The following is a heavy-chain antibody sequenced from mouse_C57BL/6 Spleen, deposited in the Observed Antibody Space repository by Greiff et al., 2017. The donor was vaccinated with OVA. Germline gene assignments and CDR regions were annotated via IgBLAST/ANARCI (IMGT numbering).Heavy chain of an antibody. D-gene: IGHD2-4*01. CDR1: GYTFTGYW. Sequence: VQLQQSGAELMKPGASVKLSCKATGYTFTGYWIEWVKQRPGHGLEWIGEILPGSGSTNYNEKFKGKATFTADTSSNTAYMQLSSLTTRDSANDYGARGRLRRGRYYAMDYWGQGTSVTVSS. CDR2: ILPGSGST. CDR3: ARGRLRRGRYYAMDY. V-gene: IGHV1-9*01. J-gene: IGHJ4*01.